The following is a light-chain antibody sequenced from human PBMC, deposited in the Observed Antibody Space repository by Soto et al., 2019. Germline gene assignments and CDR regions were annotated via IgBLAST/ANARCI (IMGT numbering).Light chain of an antibody. CDR2: LAS. Sequence: EIVLTQSPGTLSLSLGERATLSCRASQSITNKYLAWYQQKPGQDPRLLIYLASNRAAGIPDRFSGSVSGADFTLTINRLEPEDFAVYHCQQYGSSPWTFGQGTKVDIK. V-gene: IGKV3-20*01. CDR3: QQYGSSPWT. J-gene: IGKJ1*01. CDR1: QSITNKY.